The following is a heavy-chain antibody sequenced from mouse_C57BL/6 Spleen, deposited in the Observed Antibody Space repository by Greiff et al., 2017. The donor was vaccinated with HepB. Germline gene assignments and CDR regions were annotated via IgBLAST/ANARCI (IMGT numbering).Heavy chain of an antibody. D-gene: IGHD3-3*01. J-gene: IGHJ2*01. V-gene: IGHV7-3*01. Sequence: EVKLVESGGGLVQPGGSLSLSCAASGFTFTDYYMSWVRQPPGKALEWLGFIRNKANGYTTEYSASVKGRFTISRDNSQSILYLQMNALRAEDSATYYCARYIGVYYFDYWGHGTTLTVSS. CDR1: GFTFTDYY. CDR3: ARYIGVYYFDY. CDR2: IRNKANGYTT.